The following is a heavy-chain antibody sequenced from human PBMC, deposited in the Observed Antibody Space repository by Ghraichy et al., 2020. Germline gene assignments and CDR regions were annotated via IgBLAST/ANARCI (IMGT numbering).Heavy chain of an antibody. J-gene: IGHJ3*02. CDR3: AKFPRKTYYYDSSSGEVGFDI. D-gene: IGHD3-22*01. CDR2: ISGSGGST. Sequence: LSLTCAASGFTFSSYAMSWVRQAPGKGLEWVSAISGSGGSTYYADSVKGRFTISRDNSKNTLYLQMNSLRAEDTAVYYCAKFPRKTYYYDSSSGEVGFDIWGQGTMVTVSS. CDR1: GFTFSSYA. V-gene: IGHV3-23*01.